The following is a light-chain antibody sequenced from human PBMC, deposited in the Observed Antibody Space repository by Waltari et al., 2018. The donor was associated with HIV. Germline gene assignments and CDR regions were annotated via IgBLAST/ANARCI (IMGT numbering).Light chain of an antibody. CDR1: SLRRYS. V-gene: IGLV3-19*01. Sequence: SSDLTQDPAVSVALGQTVRITCQGDSLRRYSANWYQQKPGQAPVVVMYGKDNRPSGIPDRCSGSSSGNTGYLTITGAQAEDEADYYCDSRDTNDKHHVFGTGTKVTV. CDR2: GKD. J-gene: IGLJ1*01. CDR3: DSRDTNDKHHV.